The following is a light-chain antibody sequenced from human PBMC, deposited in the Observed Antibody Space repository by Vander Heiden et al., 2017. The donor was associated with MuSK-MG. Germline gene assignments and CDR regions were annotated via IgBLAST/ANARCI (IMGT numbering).Light chain of an antibody. V-gene: IGKV1-5*01. Sequence: IQITQSPSTLAASVGDRVTITCRASQSISSWLALYQKKPGKAPKLLIYDACSLESGVPSRFSGSGSGTDFTITISRLQPDDFATYYCQQYNSYSKTFGQGTKVEIK. CDR1: QSISSW. CDR2: DAC. CDR3: QQYNSYSKT. J-gene: IGKJ1*01.